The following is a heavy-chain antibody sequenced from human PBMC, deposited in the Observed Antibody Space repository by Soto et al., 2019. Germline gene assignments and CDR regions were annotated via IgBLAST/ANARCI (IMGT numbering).Heavy chain of an antibody. V-gene: IGHV1-69*13. CDR1: GGTFSSYA. D-gene: IGHD3-9*01. CDR2: IIPIFGTA. CDR3: ARTYYDILTGYPNWFDP. J-gene: IGHJ5*02. Sequence: ASVKVSCKASGGTFSSYAISWVRQAPGQGLEWMGGIIPIFGTANYAQKFQGRVTITADESTSTAYMELSSLRSEDTAVYYCARTYYDILTGYPNWFDPWGQGTLVTVSS.